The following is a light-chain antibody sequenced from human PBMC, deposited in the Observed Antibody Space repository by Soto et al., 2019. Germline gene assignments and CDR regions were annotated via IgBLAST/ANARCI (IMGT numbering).Light chain of an antibody. Sequence: DIVLTQSPATLSLSPGERATLSCRASQSVSSYLAWYQQKSGQAPRLLIYGASTRATGIPDRFSGSRSGTDFTLTISRLEPEDFAVYYCQQYGRSPPWTFGQGTKVDIK. CDR2: GAS. J-gene: IGKJ1*01. V-gene: IGKV3-20*01. CDR3: QQYGRSPPWT. CDR1: QSVSSY.